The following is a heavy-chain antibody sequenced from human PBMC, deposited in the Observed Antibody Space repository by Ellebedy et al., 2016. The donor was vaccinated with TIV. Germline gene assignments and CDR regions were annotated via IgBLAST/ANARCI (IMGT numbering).Heavy chain of an antibody. V-gene: IGHV4-34*01. J-gene: IGHJ4*02. Sequence: SQTLSLTCAVYGGSFSGYYWSWIRQPPGKGLEWIGEINHSGSTNYNPSLKSRVTISVDTSKNQFSLKLSSLTAADTAVYYCARCGGGIAAAGEFDYWGQGTLVTVSS. CDR1: GGSFSGYY. CDR3: ARCGGGIAAAGEFDY. D-gene: IGHD6-13*01. CDR2: INHSGST.